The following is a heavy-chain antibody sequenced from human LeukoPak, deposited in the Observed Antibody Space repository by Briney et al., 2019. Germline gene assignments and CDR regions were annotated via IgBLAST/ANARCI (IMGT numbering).Heavy chain of an antibody. CDR2: INPNTGLT. D-gene: IGHD1-14*01. J-gene: IGHJ5*02. CDR1: GYSFTAYD. CDR3: ATTLRNNPP. Sequence: ASVKVSCKASGYSFTAYDINWVRQATGQGLEWIGYINPNTGLTEYAQKFQGRVSLTRDTSITTAYMELNTLTSEDAAVYYCATTLRNNPPWGQGTLITVSS. V-gene: IGHV1-8*01.